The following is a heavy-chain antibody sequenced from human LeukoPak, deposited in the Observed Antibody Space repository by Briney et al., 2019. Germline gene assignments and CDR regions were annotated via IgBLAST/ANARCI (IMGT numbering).Heavy chain of an antibody. CDR1: GGSISSSSYY. CDR2: IYYSGTT. Sequence: PSETLSLTCTVSGGSISSSSYYWGWIRQPPGKGLEWIGSIYYSGTTHYNPSLKSRVTISLDTSKNQFSLRLTSVTAVDTAVYYCARDGEMATIENYFDYWGQGTLVTVSS. V-gene: IGHV4-39*07. CDR3: ARDGEMATIENYFDY. J-gene: IGHJ4*02. D-gene: IGHD5-24*01.